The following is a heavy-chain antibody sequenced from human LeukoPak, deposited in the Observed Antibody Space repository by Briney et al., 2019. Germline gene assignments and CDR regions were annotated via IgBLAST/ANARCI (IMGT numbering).Heavy chain of an antibody. Sequence: GSLRLSCAASGFTFSSYSMNWVRQAPGKGLEWVSSISSSSSYIYYADSVKGRFTISRDNAKNSLYLQMNSLRAEDTAVYYCARDDYSNYPYYYYGMDVWGQGTTVTVSS. V-gene: IGHV3-21*01. CDR2: ISSSSSYI. CDR1: GFTFSSYS. J-gene: IGHJ6*02. D-gene: IGHD4-4*01. CDR3: ARDDYSNYPYYYYGMDV.